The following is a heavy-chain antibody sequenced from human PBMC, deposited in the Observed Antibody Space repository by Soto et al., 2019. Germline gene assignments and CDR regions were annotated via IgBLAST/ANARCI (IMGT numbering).Heavy chain of an antibody. V-gene: IGHV4-31*11. D-gene: IGHD6-13*01. CDR2: IYYTGRT. CDR1: GDSIDDGAYY. Sequence: QVQLQESGPGLVKPSQTLSHSCAVSGDSIDDGAYYWTWIRHHPGKGLEWLGYIYYTGRTSYNPSLKSRITIALDTSNNQFSLRLNSVTAADTAVYYCARCSASWYWFDPWGQGTLVTVSS. J-gene: IGHJ5*02. CDR3: ARCSASWYWFDP.